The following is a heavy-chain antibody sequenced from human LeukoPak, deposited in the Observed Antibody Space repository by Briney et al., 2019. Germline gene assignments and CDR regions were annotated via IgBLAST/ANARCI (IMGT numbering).Heavy chain of an antibody. CDR3: ARSLGYCSGGSCYSLGSVFDY. Sequence: PGGSLRLSCAASGFTFSSYAMSWVRQAPGKGLEWVSSISGSGGSTYYADSVKGRFTISRDNSKNTLYLQMNSLRAEDTAVYYCARSLGYCSGGSCYSLGSVFDYWGQGTLVTVSS. CDR1: GFTFSSYA. V-gene: IGHV3-23*01. J-gene: IGHJ4*02. D-gene: IGHD2-15*01. CDR2: ISGSGGST.